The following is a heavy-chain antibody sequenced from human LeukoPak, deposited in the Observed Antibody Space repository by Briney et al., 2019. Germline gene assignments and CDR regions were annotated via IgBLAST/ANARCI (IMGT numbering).Heavy chain of an antibody. D-gene: IGHD3-22*01. V-gene: IGHV3-15*07. CDR1: EFAFSTYN. J-gene: IGHJ5*02. Sequence: PGGSLRLSCAASEFAFSTYNMNWVRQAPGKGLEWVGRIRSNSDGGTIDYAAPVKGRFTLSRDDSKTTLYLQMNSLQTEDTAVYYCATDFYDSTWGQGTLVTVSS. CDR3: ATDFYDST. CDR2: IRSNSDGGTI.